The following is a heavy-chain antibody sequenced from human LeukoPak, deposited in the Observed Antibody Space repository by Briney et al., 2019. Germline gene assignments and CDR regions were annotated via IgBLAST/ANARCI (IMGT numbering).Heavy chain of an antibody. D-gene: IGHD3-22*01. V-gene: IGHV3-43*01. Sequence: GGSLRLSCAASRFTFDDFIMHWVRHAPGKGVEWVSLISWDGETTYYADSVKGRFTTSRDNSKTSLYLQMNSLRSEDTALYYCAKARGLIGGAFDIWGQGTMVTVSS. CDR1: RFTFDDFI. J-gene: IGHJ3*02. CDR2: ISWDGETT. CDR3: AKARGLIGGAFDI.